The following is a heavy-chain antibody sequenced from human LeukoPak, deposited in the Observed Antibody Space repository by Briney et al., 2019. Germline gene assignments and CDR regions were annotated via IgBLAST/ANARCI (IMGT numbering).Heavy chain of an antibody. CDR1: GYTLTELS. CDR2: FDPEDGET. CDR3: ATGITPVGVVVVYYMDV. J-gene: IGHJ6*03. Sequence: ASVKVSCKVSGYTLTELSMHWVRQAPGEGLEWMGGFDPEDGETIYAQKFQGRVTMTEDTSTDTAYMELSSLRSEDTAVYYCATGITPVGVVVVYYMDVWGKGTTVTVSS. D-gene: IGHD2-15*01. V-gene: IGHV1-24*01.